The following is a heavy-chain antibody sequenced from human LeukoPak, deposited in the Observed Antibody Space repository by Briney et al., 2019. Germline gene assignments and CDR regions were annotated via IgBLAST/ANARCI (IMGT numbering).Heavy chain of an antibody. CDR3: ERDRAFRSSSSVAGYYFDY. CDR2: IWYDGSNK. D-gene: IGHD6-6*01. Sequence: GRSLRLSCAASGFTFSSYGMHWVRQAPGKGLEWVAVIWYDGSNKYYADSVKGRFTISRDNSKNTLYLQMNSLRAEDTAVYYCERDRAFRSSSSVAGYYFDYWGQGTLVTVSS. J-gene: IGHJ4*02. V-gene: IGHV3-33*01. CDR1: GFTFSSYG.